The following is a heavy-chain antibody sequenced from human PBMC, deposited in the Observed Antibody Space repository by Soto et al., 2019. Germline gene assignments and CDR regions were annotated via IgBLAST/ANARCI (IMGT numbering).Heavy chain of an antibody. D-gene: IGHD6-19*01. V-gene: IGHV4-61*08. CDR1: GDSVSSDAYY. CDR3: AKGFSSGLYVDS. CDR2: ILSSGGT. Sequence: SETLSLTCSVSGDSVSSDAYYWTWIRQPPGKTLEWVGFILSSGGTSTNPSLRSRLSMSVDTSRNQFSMRLTSVTAADTGVYFCAKGFSSGLYVDSWGRGTLVTVSS. J-gene: IGHJ4*02.